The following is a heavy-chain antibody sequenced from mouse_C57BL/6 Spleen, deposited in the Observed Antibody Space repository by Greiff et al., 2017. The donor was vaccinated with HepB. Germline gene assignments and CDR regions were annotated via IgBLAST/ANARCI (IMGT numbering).Heavy chain of an antibody. CDR1: GYTFTSYW. Sequence: VQLQQSGAELVKPGASVKLSCKASGYTFTSYWMQWVKQRPGQGLEWIGEIDPSDSYTNYNQKFKGKATLTVDTSSSTAYMQLSSLTSEDSAVYYCARRDGYDEGFAYWGQGTLVTVSA. V-gene: IGHV1-50*01. D-gene: IGHD2-2*01. CDR2: IDPSDSYT. J-gene: IGHJ3*01. CDR3: ARRDGYDEGFAY.